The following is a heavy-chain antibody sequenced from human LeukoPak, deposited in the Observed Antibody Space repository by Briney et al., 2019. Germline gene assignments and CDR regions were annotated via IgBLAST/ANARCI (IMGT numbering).Heavy chain of an antibody. CDR1: GGSIRSYY. D-gene: IGHD1-26*01. CDR2: IYYSGST. V-gene: IGHV4-59*01. Sequence: PSETLSLTCIVSGGSIRSYYWSWIRQPPGKGLEWIGYIYYSGSTNYNPSLKSRVTMSVDTSKNQFSLKLSSVTAADTAVYCCGRGTRVGDAFDIWGQGTEVTVSS. J-gene: IGHJ3*02. CDR3: GRGTRVGDAFDI.